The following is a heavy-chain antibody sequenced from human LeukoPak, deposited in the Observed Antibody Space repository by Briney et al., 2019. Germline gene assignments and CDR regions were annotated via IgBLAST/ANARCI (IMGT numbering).Heavy chain of an antibody. V-gene: IGHV3-23*01. CDR3: ANEVRPNDY. CDR2: ISGSGGST. Sequence: GGSLRLSCAASEFTFSNYAMNWVRQAPGKGLEWVSGISGSGGSTYYADSVQGRFTISRDNSKNTLYLEMNSLRAEDTALYYCANEVRPNDYWGQGTLVTVSS. J-gene: IGHJ4*02. D-gene: IGHD1-1*01. CDR1: EFTFSNYA.